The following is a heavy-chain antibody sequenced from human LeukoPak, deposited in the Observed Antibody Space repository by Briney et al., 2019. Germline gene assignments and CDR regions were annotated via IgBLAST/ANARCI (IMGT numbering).Heavy chain of an antibody. D-gene: IGHD6-19*01. V-gene: IGHV1-69*05. CDR2: IIPIFGTA. CDR3: ARGPGIAVEGPDY. J-gene: IGHJ4*02. Sequence: ASVKVSCKASGGTFSSYAISWVRQAPGQGLEWMGGIIPIFGTANYAQKFQGRVTMTRDTSTSTVYMELSSLRSEDTAVYYCARGPGIAVEGPDYWGQGTLVTVSS. CDR1: GGTFSSYA.